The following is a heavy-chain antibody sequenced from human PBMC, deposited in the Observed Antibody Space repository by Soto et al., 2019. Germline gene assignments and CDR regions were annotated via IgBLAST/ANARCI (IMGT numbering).Heavy chain of an antibody. J-gene: IGHJ4*02. D-gene: IGHD2-15*01. CDR2: ISWNSGNI. V-gene: IGHV3-9*01. CDR1: GFTYDDYA. CDR3: AKAYGAVVAVTAS. Sequence: VQLVESGGGLVQPGRSLRLSCAASGFTYDDYAMHWVRQAPGKGLEWVSGISWNSGNIHYADSVKGRFTISRDNAKNSLYLQMNSLRDEDTALYYCAKAYGAVVAVTASWGQGTLVTVSS.